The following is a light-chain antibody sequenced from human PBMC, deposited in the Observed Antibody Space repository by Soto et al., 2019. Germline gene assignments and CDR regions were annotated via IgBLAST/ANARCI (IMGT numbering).Light chain of an antibody. Sequence: EIVLTQSPGTLSLSPGERATLYCRASQSVSSSYLAWYQQKPGQAPRLLIYGASSRATGIPDRFSGSGSVTDLTLTISRLEPEDFAVYYCQQYGSSSWTFGQGTKVDIK. CDR3: QQYGSSSWT. CDR1: QSVSSSY. V-gene: IGKV3-20*01. CDR2: GAS. J-gene: IGKJ1*01.